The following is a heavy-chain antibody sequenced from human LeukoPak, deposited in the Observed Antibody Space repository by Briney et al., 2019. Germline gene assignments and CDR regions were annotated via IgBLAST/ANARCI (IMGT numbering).Heavy chain of an antibody. J-gene: IGHJ6*02. D-gene: IGHD1-26*01. Sequence: SVTVSFTASGFTFTSSAMQWVRQARGPRLEWIGWIVVGSGNTNYSQKFQERVTITRDMSTSTAYMELSSLRSEDTAVYYCAAVGVGATSDDNYYYYGMDVWGQGTTVTVSS. CDR1: GFTFTSSA. CDR3: AAVGVGATSDDNYYYYGMDV. V-gene: IGHV1-58*02. CDR2: IVVGSGNT.